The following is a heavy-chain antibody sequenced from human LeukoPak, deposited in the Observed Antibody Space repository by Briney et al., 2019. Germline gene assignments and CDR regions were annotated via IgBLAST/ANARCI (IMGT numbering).Heavy chain of an antibody. CDR1: GFTLNMYS. D-gene: IGHD6-19*01. Sequence: GGSLRLSCAVSGFTLNMYSVNWVRQAPGKGLEWLAYLRGSDNLIHYADSVRGRFTISRDNAKNSLYLRMNSLSADDTAIYYCARDSQWAFDIWGQGTLVTVSS. V-gene: IGHV3-48*01. CDR3: ARDSQWAFDI. J-gene: IGHJ3*02. CDR2: LRGSDNLI.